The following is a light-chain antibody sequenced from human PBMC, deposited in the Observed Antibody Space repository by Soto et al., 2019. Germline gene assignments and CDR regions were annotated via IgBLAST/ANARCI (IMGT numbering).Light chain of an antibody. V-gene: IGLV1-44*01. CDR2: LND. Sequence: QSALTQPPSLSATPGQRVNISCSGSFSNIGDNAVNWYQQLPGAAPKLLIYLNDQRPSGVPDRFSGSKSVTSAFLAISGLQSEDEADYYCAAWDDSLNALFGAGTKVTAL. J-gene: IGLJ1*01. CDR3: AAWDDSLNAL. CDR1: FSNIGDNA.